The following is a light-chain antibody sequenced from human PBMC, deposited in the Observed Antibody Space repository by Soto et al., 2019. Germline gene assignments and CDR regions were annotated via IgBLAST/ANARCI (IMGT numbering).Light chain of an antibody. Sequence: DIQMTQSPSSLSASLGDRVTITCRASQGIGVYLAWFQQKPGNVPRLLIYAASTLQSGVPSRFSGSGSGTDCTLTISSLQPEDVATYYCQKYNSAPLTFGGGTKVEIK. CDR2: AAS. CDR1: QGIGVY. J-gene: IGKJ4*01. V-gene: IGKV1-27*01. CDR3: QKYNSAPLT.